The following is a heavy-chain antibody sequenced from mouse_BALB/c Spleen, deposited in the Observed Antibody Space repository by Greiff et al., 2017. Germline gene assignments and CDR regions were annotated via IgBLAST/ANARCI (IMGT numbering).Heavy chain of an antibody. V-gene: IGHV5-12-2*01. CDR3: ARHTTSWFAY. D-gene: IGHD1-1*01. Sequence: EVKVEESGGGLVQPGGSLKLSCAASGFTFSSYTMSWVRQTPEKRLEWVAYISNGGGSTYYPDTVKGRFTISRDNAKNTLYLQMSSLKSEDTAMYYCARHTTSWFAYWGQGTLVTVSA. CDR1: GFTFSSYT. CDR2: ISNGGGST. J-gene: IGHJ3*01.